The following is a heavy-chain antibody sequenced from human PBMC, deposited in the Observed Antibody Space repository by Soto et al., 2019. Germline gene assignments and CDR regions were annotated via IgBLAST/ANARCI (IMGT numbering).Heavy chain of an antibody. CDR1: GFTFSLYG. V-gene: IGHV3-30*18. CDR2: ISFDGKNR. CDR3: AKGAQAAAVLDH. D-gene: IGHD6-25*01. J-gene: IGHJ4*02. Sequence: QVQLLESGGGVVQPGRSLKLSCTTSGFTFSLYGMHWVRQAPGKGLEWLAVISFDGKNRYYADSVKGRFTSSRDNSKTTLFLQMSNLRADDTAVYFCAKGAQAAAVLDHWGQGALVTVAS.